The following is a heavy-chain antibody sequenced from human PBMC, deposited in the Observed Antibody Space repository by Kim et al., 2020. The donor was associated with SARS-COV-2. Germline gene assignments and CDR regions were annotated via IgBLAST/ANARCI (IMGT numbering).Heavy chain of an antibody. V-gene: IGHV3-30*03. D-gene: IGHD6-19*01. J-gene: IGHJ4*02. CDR2: LSYDGDNK. CDR1: GFTFSRNG. Sequence: GGSLRLSCATSGFTFSRNGMHWVRQAPGKGLEWVAMLSYDGDNKFYADSVKGRFTISRDNSKNILYIEMNNLRVEDTAVYFCARDHHSSGWYYFDPWGQG. CDR3: ARDHHSSGWYYFDP.